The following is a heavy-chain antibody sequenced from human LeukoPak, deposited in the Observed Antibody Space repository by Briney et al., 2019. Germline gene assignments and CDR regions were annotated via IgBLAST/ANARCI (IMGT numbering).Heavy chain of an antibody. CDR3: TRVRSGYCTSTSCPREFDY. D-gene: IGHD2-2*01. V-gene: IGHV3-72*01. J-gene: IGHJ4*02. Sequence: GGSLRLSCAASGFTFSDHYMDWVRQARGKGLEWVGRTRNKANSYTTEYAASVKGRFTISRDDSKNSLYLQMNSLKTEDRAVYYCTRVRSGYCTSTSCPREFDYWGQGTLVTVSS. CDR1: GFTFSDHY. CDR2: TRNKANSYTT.